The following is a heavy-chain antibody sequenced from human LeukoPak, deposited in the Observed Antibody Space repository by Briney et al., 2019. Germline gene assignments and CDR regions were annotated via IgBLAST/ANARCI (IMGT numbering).Heavy chain of an antibody. Sequence: GGSLRLSCAASGFTFNRNAISWVRQAPGKGLEWGSTIGGSGDKTFYADSVKGRFTISSDNSKNMLHLQMSSLTGEDTALFYCVRRGDASSGWGDHDYWGQGALVTVSS. V-gene: IGHV3-23*01. J-gene: IGHJ4*02. CDR1: GFTFNRNA. CDR2: IGGSGDKT. D-gene: IGHD6-19*01. CDR3: VRRGDASSGWGDHDY.